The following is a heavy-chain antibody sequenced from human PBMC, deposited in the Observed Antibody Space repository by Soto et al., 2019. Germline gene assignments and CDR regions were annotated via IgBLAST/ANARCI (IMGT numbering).Heavy chain of an antibody. D-gene: IGHD2-15*01. CDR2: ISGSGGST. J-gene: IGHJ4*02. CDR3: AKRVISGYCSGGGCDYFGY. V-gene: IGHV3-23*01. Sequence: EVQLLESGGGLVQPGGSLRLSCEVSGFTFSSYGMSWVRQAPGKGLEWVSTISGSGGSTYYADPVKGRFTISRDNSKNTLYLQMNSLRAEDTAVYYCAKRVISGYCSGGGCDYFGYWGQGTLVTVSS. CDR1: GFTFSSYG.